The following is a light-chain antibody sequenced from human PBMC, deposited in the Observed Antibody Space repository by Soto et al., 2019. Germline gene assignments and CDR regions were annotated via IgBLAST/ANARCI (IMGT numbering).Light chain of an antibody. CDR2: GNI. J-gene: IGLJ1*01. CDR1: SSNIGAGYD. Sequence: SVLSQPPSVSGAPGQRVTISCTGSSSNIGAGYDVHWYQQRPGTAPKLLIFGNINRPSGVPDRFSGSKSGTSASLAITGLQDEDEGDYYCQYYDSTLSARYVFGTGTKVT. V-gene: IGLV1-40*01. CDR3: QYYDSTLSARYV.